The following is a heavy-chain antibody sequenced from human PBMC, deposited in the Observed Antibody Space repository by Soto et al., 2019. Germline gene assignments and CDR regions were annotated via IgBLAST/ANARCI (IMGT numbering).Heavy chain of an antibody. J-gene: IGHJ4*02. Sequence: GGSLRLSCAASGFTFSNAWMSWVRQAPGKGLEWVANIKQDGSEKYYVDSVKGRFTISRDNAKNSLYLQMNSLRAEDTAVYYCARDRDSGSYSDYWGQGTLVTVSS. CDR1: GFTFSNAW. CDR3: ARDRDSGSYSDY. CDR2: IKQDGSEK. V-gene: IGHV3-7*03. D-gene: IGHD1-26*01.